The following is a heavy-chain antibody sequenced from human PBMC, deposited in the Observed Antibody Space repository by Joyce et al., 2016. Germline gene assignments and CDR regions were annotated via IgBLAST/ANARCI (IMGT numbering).Heavy chain of an antibody. D-gene: IGHD3-22*01. CDR1: GYTFTGYY. CDR2: INPDSGGT. V-gene: IGHV1-2*02. CDR3: ARGGYHGPYYFDY. Sequence: QVQLVQSGAEVKKPGASVKVSCKASGYTFTGYYIHWVRQAPGQGREWMGCINPDSGGTNYAQKFQGRVTMTRDTAVSTAYMELSRLRSDDTAVYYCARGGYHGPYYFDYWGQGTLVTVSS. J-gene: IGHJ4*02.